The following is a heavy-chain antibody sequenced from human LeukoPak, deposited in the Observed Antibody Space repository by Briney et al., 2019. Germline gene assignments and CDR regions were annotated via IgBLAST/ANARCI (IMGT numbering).Heavy chain of an antibody. D-gene: IGHD3-22*01. CDR2: IRYDGSNK. CDR1: GFTFSSYG. Sequence: PGGSLRLACAASGFTFSSYGMHWVRQAPGKGLEWVALIRYDGSNKYYADSVKGRFTISRDNSKNTLYLQMNSLRAEDTAVYYCAKDRFAMIVVVTLDYWGQGTLVTVSS. J-gene: IGHJ4*02. CDR3: AKDRFAMIVVVTLDY. V-gene: IGHV3-30*02.